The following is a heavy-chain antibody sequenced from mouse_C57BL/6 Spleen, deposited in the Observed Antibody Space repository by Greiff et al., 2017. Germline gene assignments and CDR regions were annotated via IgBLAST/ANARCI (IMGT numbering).Heavy chain of an antibody. CDR3: ARWNYYGSSGPFAY. J-gene: IGHJ3*01. Sequence: QVQLQQSGAELARPGASVKLSCKASGYTFTSYGISWVKQRTGQGLEWIGEIYPRSGNTSYNEKFKGKATLTADKSSSTAYMELRSLTSEDSAVYFCARWNYYGSSGPFAYWGQGTLVTVAA. CDR1: GYTFTSYG. D-gene: IGHD1-1*01. CDR2: IYPRSGNT. V-gene: IGHV1-81*01.